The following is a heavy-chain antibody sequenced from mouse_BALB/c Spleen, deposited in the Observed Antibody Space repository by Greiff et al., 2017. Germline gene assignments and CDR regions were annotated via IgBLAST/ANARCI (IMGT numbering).Heavy chain of an antibody. D-gene: IGHD2-4*01. CDR1: GYAFTSYN. J-gene: IGHJ3*01. V-gene: IGHV1S135*01. CDR2: IDPYNGGT. Sequence: EVQGVESGPELVKPGASVKVSCTASGYAFTSYNMYWVKQSHGTSLEWIGYIDPYNGGTSYNQKFKGKATLTVDKSSSTAYMHLNSLTSEDSAVYYGARRGDYDGGFAYWGQGTLVTVSA. CDR3: ARRGDYDGGFAY.